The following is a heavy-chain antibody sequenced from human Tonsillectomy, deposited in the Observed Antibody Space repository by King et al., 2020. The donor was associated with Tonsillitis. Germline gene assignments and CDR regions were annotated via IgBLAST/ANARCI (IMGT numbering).Heavy chain of an antibody. V-gene: IGHV4-59*01. CDR1: GGSISSYY. J-gene: IGHJ4*02. Sequence: VQLQESGPGLVKPSETLSLTCTVSGGSISSYYWSWIRQPPGKGLEWIGYIYYNGITNYNPSLKSRVTISVDTSKNQFSLKLSSVTAADKAVYYCASEAVRGAHHFDYWGQGTLVTVSS. CDR3: ASEAVRGAHHFDY. D-gene: IGHD3-10*01. CDR2: IYYNGIT.